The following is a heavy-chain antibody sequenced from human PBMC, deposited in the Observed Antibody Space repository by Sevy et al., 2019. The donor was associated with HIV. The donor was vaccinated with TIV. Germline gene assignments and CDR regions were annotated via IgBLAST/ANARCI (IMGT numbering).Heavy chain of an antibody. CDR2: VYHTGNT. CDR3: VRDPGSCSGGVCSYYFDF. Sequence: SETLSLTCAVSGDSISNNNWWSWVRQPPGKGLEWIGEVYHTGNTNYNPSLKSRVTISLDKSRNQSSLNLSSVTAADTAVYYCVRDPGSCSGGVCSYYFDFWGQGTLVTVSS. J-gene: IGHJ4*02. D-gene: IGHD2-8*02. V-gene: IGHV4-4*02. CDR1: GDSISNNNW.